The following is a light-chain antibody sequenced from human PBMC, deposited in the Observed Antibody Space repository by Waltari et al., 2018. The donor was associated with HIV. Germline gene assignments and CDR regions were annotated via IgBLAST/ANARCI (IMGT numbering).Light chain of an antibody. V-gene: IGLV1-40*01. CDR2: GNS. Sequence: QSVLTQPPSVSGAPGQRVTISCTGSSSNIGAGYHVHWYQQLPGTAPKLLIYGNSNRPSGVPYRFSGSESGTSASLAITGLQAEDEADYHCQSHDSSLSGYVFGTGTKVTVL. CDR1: SSNIGAGYH. CDR3: QSHDSSLSGYV. J-gene: IGLJ1*01.